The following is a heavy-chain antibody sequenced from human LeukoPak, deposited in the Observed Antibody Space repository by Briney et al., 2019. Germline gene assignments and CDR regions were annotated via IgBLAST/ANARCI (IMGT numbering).Heavy chain of an antibody. V-gene: IGHV4-39*01. CDR2: VYYSGST. D-gene: IGHD3-22*01. J-gene: IGHJ5*02. CDR1: GGSVTTSSYY. CDR3: ARQRGDEYYYETIGYDYVGSQFDP. Sequence: SETLSLTCTVSGGSVTTSSYYWGWIRQPPGKGLEWIGSVYYSGSTYYNPSLKSRVTISVDTSKNQFSLKLSSVTAADTAVYYCARQRGDEYYYETIGYDYVGSQFDPWGQGTLVTVSS.